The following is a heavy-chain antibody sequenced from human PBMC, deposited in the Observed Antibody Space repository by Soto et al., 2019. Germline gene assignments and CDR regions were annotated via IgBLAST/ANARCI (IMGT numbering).Heavy chain of an antibody. Sequence: SVKVSCKASGGTFSSYAISWVRQAPGRGLEWMGGIIPIFGTANYAQKFQGRVTITADKSTSTAYMELSSLRSEDTAVYYCARATYYYGSGSYSFDYWGQGTLVTVSS. CDR1: GGTFSSYA. D-gene: IGHD3-10*01. CDR3: ARATYYYGSGSYSFDY. CDR2: IIPIFGTA. J-gene: IGHJ4*02. V-gene: IGHV1-69*06.